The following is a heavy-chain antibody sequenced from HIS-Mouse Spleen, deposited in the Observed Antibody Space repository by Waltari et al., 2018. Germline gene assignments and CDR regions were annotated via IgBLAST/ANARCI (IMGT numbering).Heavy chain of an antibody. CDR1: GGSISSSSYY. CDR2: SDYSGGT. D-gene: IGHD6-13*01. J-gene: IGHJ2*01. V-gene: IGHV4-39*07. Sequence: QLQLQESGPGLVKPSETLSLTCTVSGGSISSSSYYWGWIRQPPGKGLEWIGSSDYSGGTYYNPSLKSVVTISVDTSKNHFSLKLSSVTAADTAVYYCAREIPYSSSWYDWYFDLWGRGTLVTVSS. CDR3: AREIPYSSSWYDWYFDL.